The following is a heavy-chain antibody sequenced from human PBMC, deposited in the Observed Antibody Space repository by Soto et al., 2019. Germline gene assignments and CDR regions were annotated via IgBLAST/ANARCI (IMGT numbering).Heavy chain of an antibody. D-gene: IGHD4-17*01. V-gene: IGHV4-39*01. CDR2: IYYSGST. CDR1: GGSISSSSYY. Sequence: SETLSLTCTVSGGSISSSSYYWGWIRQPPGKGLEWIGSIYYSGSTYYNPSLKSRVTISVDTSKNQFSLKLSSVTAADTAVYYCARLPGEYVFLGISYWGQGTLVTVSS. CDR3: ARLPGEYVFLGISY. J-gene: IGHJ4*02.